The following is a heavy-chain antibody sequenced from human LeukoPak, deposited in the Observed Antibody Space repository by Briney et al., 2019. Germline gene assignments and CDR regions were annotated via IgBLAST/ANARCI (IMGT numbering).Heavy chain of an antibody. CDR1: GGSISSGGYY. J-gene: IGHJ4*02. V-gene: IGHV4-31*03. CDR2: IYYSGST. D-gene: IGHD3/OR15-3a*01. CDR3: ARSPVDYPTY. Sequence: SQTLSLTCTVSGGSISSGGYYWSWIRQHPGKGLEWIGYIYYSGSTYYNPSLKSRVTISVDMSKNQFSLKLSSVTAADTAVYYCARSPVDYPTYWGQGTLVTVSS.